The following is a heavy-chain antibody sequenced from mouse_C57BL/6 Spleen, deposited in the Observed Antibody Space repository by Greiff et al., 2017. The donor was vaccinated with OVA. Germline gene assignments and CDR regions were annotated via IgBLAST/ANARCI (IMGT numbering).Heavy chain of an antibody. Sequence: QVQLQQPGAELVKPGASVKLSCKASGYTFTSYWMHWVKQRPGQGLEWIGMIHPNSGSTNYNEKFKSKATLTVDKCSSTAYMQLSSLTSEDSAVYYCARPTVVAGDYWGQGTTLTVSS. CDR3: ARPTVVAGDY. CDR1: GYTFTSYW. J-gene: IGHJ2*01. CDR2: IHPNSGST. D-gene: IGHD1-1*01. V-gene: IGHV1-64*01.